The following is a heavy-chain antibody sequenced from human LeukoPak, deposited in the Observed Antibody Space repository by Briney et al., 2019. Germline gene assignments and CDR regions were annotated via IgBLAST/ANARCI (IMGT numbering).Heavy chain of an antibody. J-gene: IGHJ4*02. Sequence: SETLSLTCTVSGGSISSYYWTWIRQTPRKGMEWMGFIHYTGSTNYNPSLKSRVTISVDRSKSQSSLELTSVTAGDTAVYYCAGDPAVTTNDYGGQGTLVTVFS. D-gene: IGHD4-17*01. CDR1: GGSISSYY. V-gene: IGHV4-59*01. CDR2: IHYTGST. CDR3: AGDPAVTTNDY.